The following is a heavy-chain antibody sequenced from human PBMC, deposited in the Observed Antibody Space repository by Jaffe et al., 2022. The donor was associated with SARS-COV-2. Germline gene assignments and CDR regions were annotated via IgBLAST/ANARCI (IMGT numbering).Heavy chain of an antibody. J-gene: IGHJ4*02. D-gene: IGHD5-18*01. CDR2: INAGNGNT. Sequence: QVQLVQSGAEVKKPGASVKVSCKASGYTFTSYAMHWVRQAPGQRLEWMGWINAGNGNTKYSQKFQGRVTITRDTSASTAYMELSSLRSEDTAVYYCASRPSTAVTLDYWGQGTLVTVSS. V-gene: IGHV1-3*01. CDR1: GYTFTSYA. CDR3: ASRPSTAVTLDY.